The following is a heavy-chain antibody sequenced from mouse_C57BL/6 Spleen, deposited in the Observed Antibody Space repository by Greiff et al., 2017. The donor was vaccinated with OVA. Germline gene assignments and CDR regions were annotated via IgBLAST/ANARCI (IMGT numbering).Heavy chain of an antibody. J-gene: IGHJ3*01. Sequence: QVQLKESGAELVKPGASVKLSCKASGYTFTSYWMQWVKQRPGQGLEWIGEIDPSDSYTNYNQKFKGKATLTVDTSSSTAYMQLSSLTSEDSAVYYCARWPSTGAWFAYWGQGTLVTVSA. V-gene: IGHV1-50*01. CDR2: IDPSDSYT. D-gene: IGHD4-1*01. CDR1: GYTFTSYW. CDR3: ARWPSTGAWFAY.